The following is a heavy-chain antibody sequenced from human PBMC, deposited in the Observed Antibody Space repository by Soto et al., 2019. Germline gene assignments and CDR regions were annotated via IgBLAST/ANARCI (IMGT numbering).Heavy chain of an antibody. CDR3: ARGWGPATHRVLSYYFDY. Sequence: QVQLVESGGGVVQPGRSLRLSCAASGFTFSSYAMHWVRQAPGKGLEWVAVISYDGSNKYYADSVKGRFTISRDNSKNTLYLQMNSLRAEDTAVYYCARGWGPATHRVLSYYFDYWGQGTLVTVSS. CDR2: ISYDGSNK. V-gene: IGHV3-30-3*01. D-gene: IGHD2-15*01. J-gene: IGHJ4*02. CDR1: GFTFSSYA.